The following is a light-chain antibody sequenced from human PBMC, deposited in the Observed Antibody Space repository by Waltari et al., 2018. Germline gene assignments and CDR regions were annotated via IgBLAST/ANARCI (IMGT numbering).Light chain of an antibody. CDR1: QSVSTF. J-gene: IGKJ1*01. V-gene: IGKV3-20*01. CDR3: QNHERLPAT. Sequence: VLTQLPGTLSLSPGERATLFCRASQSVSTFLAWYQQKAGQAPRLLIYGASSRATGIPDRFRGSWSGTDFSLTISGLEPEDFAVYYCQNHERLPATFGQGTKVEIK. CDR2: GAS.